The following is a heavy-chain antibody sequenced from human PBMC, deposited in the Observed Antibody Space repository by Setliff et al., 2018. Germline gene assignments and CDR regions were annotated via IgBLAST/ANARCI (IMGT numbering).Heavy chain of an antibody. Sequence: GGSLRLSCAASGFIFKNYAMAWVRRAPGKGLEWVANIKQDGSEKYYVDSVKGRFTISRDNAKNSLYLQMNSLRAEDTAVYYCARDGGEYWGQGTLVTVSS. D-gene: IGHD3-16*01. CDR2: IKQDGSEK. J-gene: IGHJ4*02. CDR1: GFIFKNYA. V-gene: IGHV3-7*01. CDR3: ARDGGEY.